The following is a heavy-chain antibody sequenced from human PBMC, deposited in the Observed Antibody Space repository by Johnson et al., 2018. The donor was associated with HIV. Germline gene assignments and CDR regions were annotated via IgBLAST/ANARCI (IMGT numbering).Heavy chain of an antibody. Sequence: QVQLVESGGGVVQPGRSLRLSCVASGFTITTYGMHWVRQAPGKGLEWVAVIWYDGNNKYYADSVKGRFTISSDDSKNTLYLQMNSLRPDDSAVYYCARDRWLGDAFDIWGQGTMVTVSS. CDR1: GFTITTYG. V-gene: IGHV3-33*01. CDR2: IWYDGNNK. CDR3: ARDRWLGDAFDI. J-gene: IGHJ3*02. D-gene: IGHD6-19*01.